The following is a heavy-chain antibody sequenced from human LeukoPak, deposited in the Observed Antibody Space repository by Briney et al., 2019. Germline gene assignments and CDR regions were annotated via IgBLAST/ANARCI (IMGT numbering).Heavy chain of an antibody. J-gene: IGHJ4*02. CDR2: ISHSGST. CDR3: ARVGGYSYGNYYFNY. D-gene: IGHD5-18*01. V-gene: IGHV4-38-2*01. Sequence: SETLSLTCAVSGYSISSGYYWGWIRQPPGKGLDWIGSISHSGSTYYNPSLRSRVTVSIDTSKNQFSLRLNSVTATDTAVYYCARVGGYSYGNYYFNYWGQGTLVTVSS. CDR1: GYSISSGYY.